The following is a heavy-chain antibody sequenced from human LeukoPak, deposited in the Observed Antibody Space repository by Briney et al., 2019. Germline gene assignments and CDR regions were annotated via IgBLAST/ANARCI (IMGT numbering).Heavy chain of an antibody. CDR2: IYYSGST. D-gene: IGHD3-10*01. J-gene: IGHJ6*02. CDR3: ARTSTPYYYGSGSTLYGMDV. CDR1: GGSISSYY. V-gene: IGHV4-59*08. Sequence: PSETLSLTCTVSGGSISSYYWSWIRQPPGKGLEWIGYIYYSGSTNYNPSLKSRVTISVDTSKNQFSLKLSSVTAADTAVYYCARTSTPYYYGSGSTLYGMDVWGQGTTVTVFS.